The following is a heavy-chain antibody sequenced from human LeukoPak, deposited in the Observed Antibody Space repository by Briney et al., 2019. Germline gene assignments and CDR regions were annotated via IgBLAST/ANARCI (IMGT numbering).Heavy chain of an antibody. CDR1: GGSISSGGYY. V-gene: IGHV4-30-2*01. Sequence: SETLSLTCTVSGGSISSGGYYWSWIRQPPGKGLEWIGYIYHSGSTYYNPSLKGRVTISVDTSKNQFSLKLSSVTAADTAVYYCARQSRGSGSYVLDDAFDIWGQGTMVTVSS. J-gene: IGHJ3*02. D-gene: IGHD3-10*01. CDR3: ARQSRGSGSYVLDDAFDI. CDR2: IYHSGST.